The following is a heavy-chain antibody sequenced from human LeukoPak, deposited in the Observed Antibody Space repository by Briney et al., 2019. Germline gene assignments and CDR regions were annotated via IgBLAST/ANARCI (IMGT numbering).Heavy chain of an antibody. CDR1: GFTFSSYS. Sequence: GGSLRLSCAASGFTFSSYSMNWVRQAPGKGLEWVSSISYTGTYIYHADSVKGRFTISRDNAQNSLYLQMNSLRAEDTAIYYCVRDRGTYRPIDYWGQGTLVTVSS. CDR3: VRDRGTYRPIDY. CDR2: ISYTGTYI. D-gene: IGHD1-26*01. V-gene: IGHV3-21*04. J-gene: IGHJ4*02.